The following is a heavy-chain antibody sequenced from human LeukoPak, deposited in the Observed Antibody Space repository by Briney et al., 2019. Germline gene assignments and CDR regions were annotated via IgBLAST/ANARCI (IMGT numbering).Heavy chain of an antibody. J-gene: IGHJ5*02. V-gene: IGHV4-30-4*01. CDR1: GGSINSGDYY. Sequence: SQTLSLTCTVSGGSINSGDYYWSWIRHPPGKGLEWIGYIYYSGSTYYNPSLKSRVSISVDTSKNQFSLKLSSLTAADTAVYYCARDSAQPKRIYQLSSGGWLDPWGQGSLVTASS. CDR3: ARDSAQPKRIYQLSSGGWLDP. D-gene: IGHD2-2*01. CDR2: IYYSGST.